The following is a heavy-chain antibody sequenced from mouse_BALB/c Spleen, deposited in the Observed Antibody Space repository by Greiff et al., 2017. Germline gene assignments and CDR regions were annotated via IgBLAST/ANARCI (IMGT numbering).Heavy chain of an antibody. V-gene: IGHV2-9*02. Sequence: VQGVESGPGLVAPSQSLSITCTVSGFSLTSYGVHWVRQPPGKGLEWLGVIWAGGSTNYNSALMSRLSISKDNSKSQVFLKMNSLQTDDTAMYYCAREFTTATRYAMDYWGQGTSVTVSS. CDR3: AREFTTATRYAMDY. D-gene: IGHD1-2*01. CDR1: GFSLTSYG. J-gene: IGHJ4*01. CDR2: IWAGGST.